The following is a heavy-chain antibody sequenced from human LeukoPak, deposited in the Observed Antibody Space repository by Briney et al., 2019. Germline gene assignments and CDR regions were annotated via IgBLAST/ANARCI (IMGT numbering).Heavy chain of an antibody. J-gene: IGHJ2*01. Sequence: GGSLRLSCAASGFTFSSHSMSWVRQAPGKGLEWVANIDQDGGDKYYVDSVKGRFTISRDNAKNSVYLQMNSLRVEDTAVYFCARDLANCYGDCSDWYFDLWGRGTLVTVSS. CDR3: ARDLANCYGDCSDWYFDL. CDR2: IDQDGGDK. V-gene: IGHV3-7*01. D-gene: IGHD2-21*02. CDR1: GFTFSSHS.